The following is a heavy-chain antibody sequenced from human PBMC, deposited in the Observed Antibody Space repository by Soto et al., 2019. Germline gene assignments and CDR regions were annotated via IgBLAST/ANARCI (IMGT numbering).Heavy chain of an antibody. Sequence: EVQLVESGGCLVQPGRSLRLSCAASGFTFDDYAMHWVRQAPGKGLEWVSGISWNSGSIGYADSVKGRFTISRDNAKNSLYLQMNSLSAEDTALYYCAKDRGGVAAAGLDSWGQGTLVTVSS. CDR2: ISWNSGSI. CDR1: GFTFDDYA. J-gene: IGHJ4*02. CDR3: AKDRGGVAAAGLDS. D-gene: IGHD6-13*01. V-gene: IGHV3-9*01.